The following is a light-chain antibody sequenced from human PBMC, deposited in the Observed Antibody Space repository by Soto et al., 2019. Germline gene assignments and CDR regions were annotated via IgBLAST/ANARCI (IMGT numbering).Light chain of an antibody. V-gene: IGLV2-8*01. CDR2: EVT. Sequence: QSVLTQPPSASWSPGQSVTISCTGTSSDVGGYNYVSWYQQHPGKAPKLIIYEVTKRPSGVPDRFSGSKSGNTASLTVSGLLAEEEADYYCSSHAGIINVVFGGGTKVTVL. CDR3: SSHAGIINVV. J-gene: IGLJ3*02. CDR1: SSDVGGYNY.